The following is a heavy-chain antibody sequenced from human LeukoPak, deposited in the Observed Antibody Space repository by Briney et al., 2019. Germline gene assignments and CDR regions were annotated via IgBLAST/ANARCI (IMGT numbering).Heavy chain of an antibody. CDR1: GFTFSSYS. D-gene: IGHD3-22*01. CDR2: ISSSSYI. J-gene: IGHJ4*02. V-gene: IGHV3-21*01. Sequence: GGSLRLSCAASGFTFSSYSMNWVRQAPGKGLEWVSSISSSSYIYYADSVKGRFTISRDKAKNSLYLQMNSLRAEETAVYYCARDLYYYDSSGYYVYGYWGQGTLVTVSS. CDR3: ARDLYYYDSSGYYVYGY.